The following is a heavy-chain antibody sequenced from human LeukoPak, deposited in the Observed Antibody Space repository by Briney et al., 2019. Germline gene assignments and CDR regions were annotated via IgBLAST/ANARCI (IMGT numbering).Heavy chain of an antibody. J-gene: IGHJ4*02. V-gene: IGHV3-33*01. CDR3: ARDHGSGYYYY. D-gene: IGHD3-22*01. CDR1: GFTFSSYG. Sequence: GGSRRLSCAASGFTFSSYGMHGVRQVPGKGLEWVAVIWYDGSNKYYADSVKGRFTISRDNSKNTLYMQMNSLRAEDTAVYYCARDHGSGYYYYWGQGTPVTVSS. CDR2: IWYDGSNK.